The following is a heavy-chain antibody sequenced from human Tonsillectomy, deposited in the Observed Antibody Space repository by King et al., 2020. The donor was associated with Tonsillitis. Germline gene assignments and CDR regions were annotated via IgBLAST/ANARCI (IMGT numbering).Heavy chain of an antibody. D-gene: IGHD2-21*01. J-gene: IGHJ5*02. CDR1: GDSFSSYT. V-gene: IGHV1-69*06. Sequence: VQLVQSGAEVKKPGSSVKVSCTVSGDSFSSYTINWVRQAPGQGLEWVGGITPAFRTADYAQKFQGRVSITADKSTRTAYIEVTSLRSDDTAVYYCATEMHRRPPHFEPWGQGTLVIVSS. CDR3: ATEMHRRPPHFEP. CDR2: ITPAFRTA.